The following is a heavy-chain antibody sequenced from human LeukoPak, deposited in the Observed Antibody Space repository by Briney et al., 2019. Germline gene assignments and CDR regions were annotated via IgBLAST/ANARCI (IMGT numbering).Heavy chain of an antibody. CDR2: IFSGGST. J-gene: IGHJ6*03. D-gene: IGHD3-10*01. CDR3: ARSLGDSGILYYYMDI. V-gene: IGHV3-53*01. CDR1: GYSVSGKY. Sequence: GGSLRLSCAVSGYSVSGKYMGWVRQAPGKGLQWVSVIFSGGSTYYTDSVKGRFTLSRDNSKNTLYLEMNSLRAEDTAVYYCARSLGDSGILYYYMDIWGKGTTVTVSS.